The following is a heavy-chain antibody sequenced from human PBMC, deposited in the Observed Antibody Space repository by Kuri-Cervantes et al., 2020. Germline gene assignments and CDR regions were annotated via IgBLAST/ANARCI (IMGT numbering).Heavy chain of an antibody. CDR1: GFTFSSYW. CDR2: IRRDGGAI. J-gene: IGHJ4*02. V-gene: IGHV3-30*02. CDR3: ARDSQFNDYGNYFDR. D-gene: IGHD4-17*01. Sequence: GGSLRLSCAASGFTFSSYWMSWVRQAPGKGLEWAAFIRRDGGAIHYADPVKGRFTISRDNSKSTLYLQMNSLRVEDMAVYYCARDSQFNDYGNYFDRWGQGTLVTVSS.